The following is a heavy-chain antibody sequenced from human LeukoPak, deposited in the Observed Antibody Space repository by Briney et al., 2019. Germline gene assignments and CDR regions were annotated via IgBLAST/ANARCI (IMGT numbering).Heavy chain of an antibody. CDR3: ASASWYYDILTGYEEDY. CDR1: GFTFSSYV. D-gene: IGHD3-9*01. Sequence: GGSLRLSCAASGFTFSSYVMTWVRQAPGKGLEWVSAISGSGGITYYADSVKGRFTISRDNSKNTLYLQMNGLRAEDTAVYYCASASWYYDILTGYEEDYWGQGTLVTVSS. J-gene: IGHJ4*02. CDR2: ISGSGGIT. V-gene: IGHV3-23*01.